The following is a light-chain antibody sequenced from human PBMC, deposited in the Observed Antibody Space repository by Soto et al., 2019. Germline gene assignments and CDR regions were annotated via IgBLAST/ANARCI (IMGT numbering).Light chain of an antibody. J-gene: IGKJ2*01. V-gene: IGKV3-15*01. CDR1: QSLRSK. Sequence: ETVMTQSPATLSVSLGERVTLSCRASQSLRSKLVWYQQKPGQAPRLLIYGASTRATGIPASYSGSGSGTEYTLTTTSLPSKDLAAYYCQQYNNWPPYTFGQGNKLDIK. CDR3: QQYNNWPPYT. CDR2: GAS.